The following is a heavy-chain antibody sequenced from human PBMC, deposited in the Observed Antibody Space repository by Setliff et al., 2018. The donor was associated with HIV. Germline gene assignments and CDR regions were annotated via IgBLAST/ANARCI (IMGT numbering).Heavy chain of an antibody. V-gene: IGHV4-39*01. J-gene: IGHJ4*02. Sequence: SETLSLTCTVSGGSISSGSYYWGWIRQPPGKGLEWIGSIYYSGSTYYNPSLQGRVTISVDTSKNLFSLRLSSVTASDTAVYYCARQAIFGYYDSSGYLDYWGQGTLVTVSS. CDR2: IYYSGST. CDR1: GGSISSGSYY. D-gene: IGHD3-22*01. CDR3: ARQAIFGYYDSSGYLDY.